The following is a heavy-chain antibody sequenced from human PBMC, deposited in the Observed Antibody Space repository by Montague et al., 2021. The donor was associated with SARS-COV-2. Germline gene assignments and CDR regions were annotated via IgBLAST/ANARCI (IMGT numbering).Heavy chain of an antibody. CDR2: TYYRSKWYN. Sequence: CAISGDSVSSNSAAWNWIRQSPSRGLEWLGRTYYRSKWYNDYAVSVKSRITINPDTSKNQFSLQLNSVTPGDTAVYYCARDDTYCTNGVCYTGNWFDPWGQGTLVTVSS. J-gene: IGHJ5*02. CDR1: GDSVSSNSAA. V-gene: IGHV6-1*01. CDR3: ARDDTYCTNGVCYTGNWFDP. D-gene: IGHD2-8*01.